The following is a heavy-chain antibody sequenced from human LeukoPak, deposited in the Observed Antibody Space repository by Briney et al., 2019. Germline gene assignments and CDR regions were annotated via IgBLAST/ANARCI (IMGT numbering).Heavy chain of an antibody. CDR2: VNPSGGST. CDR3: ARDASREYYFDY. Sequence: ASVKVSCKASGYTFTTYYLHWVRQAPGQGLEWMGIVNPSGGSTPYAQNFQGRVTMTRDTSTSTVYMELSSLRSEDTAVYYCARDASREYYFDYWGQGTLVTVSS. V-gene: IGHV1-46*01. CDR1: GYTFTTYY. J-gene: IGHJ4*02.